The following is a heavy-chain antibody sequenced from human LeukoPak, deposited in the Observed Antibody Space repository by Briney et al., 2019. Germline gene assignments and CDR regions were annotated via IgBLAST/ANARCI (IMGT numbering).Heavy chain of an antibody. D-gene: IGHD3-9*01. CDR1: GFTFSNYW. J-gene: IGHJ4*02. CDR3: ARCPKRHGILTGYSAYYFDY. Sequence: GGSLRLSCVASGFTFSNYWMHWVRQAPGKGLVWVSRINSDGSSTSYADSVKGRFTISRDNAKNTLYLQMNSLRAEDTAVYYCARCPKRHGILTGYSAYYFDYWGQGTLVTVSS. V-gene: IGHV3-74*01. CDR2: INSDGSST.